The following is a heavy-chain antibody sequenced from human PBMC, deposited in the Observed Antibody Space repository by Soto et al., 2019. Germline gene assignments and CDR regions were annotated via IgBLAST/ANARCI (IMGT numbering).Heavy chain of an antibody. Sequence: PGESLKISCKGSGYSFTSYWIAWVLQMPGKGLASMGIIYPGDSDTRYSPSFQGPVTISAGESTPNAYLQWSGLKPSDTPIYYCARSRRINAGMDVWGQGTTVTVS. CDR1: GYSFTSYW. CDR2: IYPGDSDT. CDR3: ARSRRINAGMDV. V-gene: IGHV5-51*01. J-gene: IGHJ6*02. D-gene: IGHD2-21*01.